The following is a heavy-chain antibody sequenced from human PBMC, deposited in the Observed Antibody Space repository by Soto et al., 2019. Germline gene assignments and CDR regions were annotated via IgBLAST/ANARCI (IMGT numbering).Heavy chain of an antibody. Sequence: SENLSLTCSVSGYSSYTVDYFWAWIRQPPGQALEYIGYIYKSTTTYYNPSFESRVAISLDTSKSQFSLNVTSVTAADTAVYFCARGRYWPTVRCLHVWFDSWGQGPLVTXS. V-gene: IGHV4-30-4*01. CDR1: GYSSYTVDYF. D-gene: IGHD2-8*02. J-gene: IGHJ5*01. CDR2: IYKSTTT. CDR3: ARGRYWPTVRCLHVWFDS.